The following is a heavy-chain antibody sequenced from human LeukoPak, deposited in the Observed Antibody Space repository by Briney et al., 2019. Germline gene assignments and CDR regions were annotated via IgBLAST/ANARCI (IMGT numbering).Heavy chain of an antibody. J-gene: IGHJ4*02. D-gene: IGHD3-22*01. V-gene: IGHV4-4*02. CDR3: ARHPSGYYDSSGYLDDFDY. CDR1: GGSISSTNW. CDR2: IFHSGST. Sequence: PSETLSLTCAVSGGSISSTNWWSWVRQPPGKGLEWIGEIFHSGSTEYNPSLKSRVTISVDTSKNQFSLKLSSVTAADTAVYYCARHPSGYYDSSGYLDDFDYWGQGTLVTVSS.